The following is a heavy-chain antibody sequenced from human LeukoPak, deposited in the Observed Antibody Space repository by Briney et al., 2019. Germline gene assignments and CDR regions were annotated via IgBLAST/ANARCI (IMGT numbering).Heavy chain of an antibody. CDR3: ARDQGRSGWYLDYYYGMDV. D-gene: IGHD6-19*01. V-gene: IGHV3-53*01. CDR1: GFTVSSNY. J-gene: IGHJ6*04. CDR2: IYSGGST. Sequence: GGSLRLSRAASGFTVSSNYMSWVRQAPGKGLEWVSVIYSGGSTYYADSVKGRFTISRDNSKNTLYLQMNSLRAEDTAVYYCARDQGRSGWYLDYYYGMDVWGKGTTVTVSS.